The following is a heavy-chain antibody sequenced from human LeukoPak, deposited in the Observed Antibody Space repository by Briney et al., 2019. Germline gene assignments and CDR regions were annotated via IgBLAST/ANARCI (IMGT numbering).Heavy chain of an antibody. CDR3: ARWTDYYDSSGYLGPHAFDI. V-gene: IGHV1-18*01. J-gene: IGHJ3*02. CDR1: GYTFTSYG. Sequence: ASVKVSCKASGYTFTSYGISWVRQAPGQGLEWMGWISAYNGNTNYAQKLQGRVTMTTDTSTSTAYMELRSLRSDDTAVYYCARWTDYYDSSGYLGPHAFDIWGQGTMVTVSA. CDR2: ISAYNGNT. D-gene: IGHD3-22*01.